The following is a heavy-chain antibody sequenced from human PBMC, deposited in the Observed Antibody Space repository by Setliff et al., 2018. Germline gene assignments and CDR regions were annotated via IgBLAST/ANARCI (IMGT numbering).Heavy chain of an antibody. D-gene: IGHD3-22*01. Sequence: PSETLSLTCSVSGDSINPYYWTWIRQPPGKGLEWIGFIYYSGATTYNPSLKSRVTISLDTSKNQFSLKLSSVTAADTAVYYCARGSYYDSSGYSPDFFDYWGQGTLVTVSS. CDR3: ARGSYYDSSGYSPDFFDY. V-gene: IGHV4-59*08. CDR2: IYYSGAT. CDR1: GDSINPYY. J-gene: IGHJ4*02.